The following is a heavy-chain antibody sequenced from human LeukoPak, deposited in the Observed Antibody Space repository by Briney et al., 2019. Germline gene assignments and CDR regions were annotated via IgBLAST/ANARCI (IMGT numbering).Heavy chain of an antibody. CDR1: GFTFSNAW. J-gene: IGHJ4*02. D-gene: IGHD6-19*01. CDR3: TTSGGGWDYFDF. CDR2: IKRKSDGGTT. Sequence: PGGSLRLSCAASGFTFSNAWMTWVRQVPGKGLELVGRIKRKSDGGTTDYAAPVKGRFTISRDDSKNMLYLQMNNLKTEDTSVYYCTTSGGGWDYFDFWGQGTLVTVSS. V-gene: IGHV3-15*01.